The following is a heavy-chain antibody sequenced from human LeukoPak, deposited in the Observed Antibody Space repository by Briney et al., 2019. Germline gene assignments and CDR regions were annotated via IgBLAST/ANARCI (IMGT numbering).Heavy chain of an antibody. J-gene: IGHJ4*02. CDR2: IYSGGRT. D-gene: IGHD2-21*01. Sequence: GGSLRLSCAASGFTVSSNYMSWVRQAPGKGLEWVSVIYSGGRTYYADSVKGRFSISRDNSKNTLYLHMNSLRAEDTAVYYCAADLCGGNSCYSDYWGQGTLVTVSS. CDR1: GFTVSSNY. CDR3: AADLCGGNSCYSDY. V-gene: IGHV3-53*01.